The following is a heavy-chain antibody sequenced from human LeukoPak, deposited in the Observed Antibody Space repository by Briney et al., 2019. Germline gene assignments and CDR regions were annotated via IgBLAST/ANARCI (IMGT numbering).Heavy chain of an antibody. CDR3: AKFVGRPYYYGMDV. CDR2: ISGTGGST. Sequence: GGSLRLSCAASGFTFSSYAMSWVRQAPGKRLEWVSAISGTGGSTYYAASVKGRFTISRDNSENTLYLQMNSLRAEDTAVYYCAKFVGRPYYYGMDVWGQGTTVTVSS. CDR1: GFTFSSYA. J-gene: IGHJ6*02. D-gene: IGHD2-15*01. V-gene: IGHV3-23*01.